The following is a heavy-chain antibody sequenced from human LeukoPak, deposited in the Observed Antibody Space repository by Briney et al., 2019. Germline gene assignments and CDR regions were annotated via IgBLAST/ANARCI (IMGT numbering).Heavy chain of an antibody. Sequence: GGSLRLSCVASGFSFSNYAMMWVRQAQGKGLEWVSGISGSGDNTKYADSVKGRFTISRDNSKNTLYLQLNSPKAEDTAVYYCGSLRLLWGQGTLVTVSS. CDR3: GSLRLL. J-gene: IGHJ4*02. D-gene: IGHD2-21*01. V-gene: IGHV3-23*01. CDR2: ISGSGDNT. CDR1: GFSFSNYA.